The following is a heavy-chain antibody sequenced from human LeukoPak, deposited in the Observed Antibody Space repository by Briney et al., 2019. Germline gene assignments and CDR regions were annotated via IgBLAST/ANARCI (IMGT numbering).Heavy chain of an antibody. Sequence: SVKVSCKASGGTFSSYAISWVRQAPGQGLEWMGGIIPIFGTANYAQKFQGRVTMTRNTSISTAYMELSSLRSEDTAVYYCARGGSSGWYPSSAALDYWGQGTLVTVSS. CDR2: IIPIFGTA. CDR3: ARGGSSGWYPSSAALDY. D-gene: IGHD6-19*01. CDR1: GGTFSSYA. V-gene: IGHV1-69*05. J-gene: IGHJ4*02.